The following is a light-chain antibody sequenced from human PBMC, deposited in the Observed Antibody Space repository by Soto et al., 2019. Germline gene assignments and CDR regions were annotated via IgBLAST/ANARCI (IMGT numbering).Light chain of an antibody. Sequence: QSALTQPPSASGSPGQSVTISCTGTSSDVGGYNYVSWYQQHPGKAPKLMIYEVSKRPSGVPDRFSGSKSGNTASLTVSGLQAEDEADYYCSAYAGDSTLFGGGTKVTVL. CDR1: SSDVGGYNY. V-gene: IGLV2-8*01. CDR3: SAYAGDSTL. CDR2: EVS. J-gene: IGLJ2*01.